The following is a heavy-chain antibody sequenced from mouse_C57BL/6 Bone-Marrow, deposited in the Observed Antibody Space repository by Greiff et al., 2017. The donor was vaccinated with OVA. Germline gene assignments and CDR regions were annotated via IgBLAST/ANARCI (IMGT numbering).Heavy chain of an antibody. V-gene: IGHV1-54*01. CDR1: GYAFTNYL. CDR2: INPGSGGT. D-gene: IGHD2-2*01. J-gene: IGHJ2*01. Sequence: QVQLQQSGAELVRPGTSVKVSCKASGYAFTNYLIEWVKQRPGQGLEWIGVINPGSGGTNYNEKFKGKATLTADKSSSTAYMQLSSLTSEDSAVYFCARGRVTTGYFDYWGKGTTLTVSS. CDR3: ARGRVTTGYFDY.